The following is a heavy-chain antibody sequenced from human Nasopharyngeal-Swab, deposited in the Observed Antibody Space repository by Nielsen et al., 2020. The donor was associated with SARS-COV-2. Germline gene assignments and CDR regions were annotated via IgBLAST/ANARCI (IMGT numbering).Heavy chain of an antibody. CDR1: GGSIKSYY. J-gene: IGHJ4*02. Sequence: GSLRLSCTVSGGSIKSYYWRWVRQPPGKGLEWIGNFFYSGTPNYNPSLKSRVTISVDAPRNQFSLRLNSVTSADTAMYYFSLPFPLLHYWGQGTLVTVSS. CDR3: SLPFPLLHY. D-gene: IGHD2/OR15-2a*01. CDR2: FFYSGTP. V-gene: IGHV4-59*01.